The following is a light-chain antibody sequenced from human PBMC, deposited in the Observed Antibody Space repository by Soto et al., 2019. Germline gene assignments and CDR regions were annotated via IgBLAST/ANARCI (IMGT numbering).Light chain of an antibody. V-gene: IGKV1-39*01. CDR2: AAS. Sequence: DIQMTQSPSSLSASVGDIVTITCRASQSVGSLLNWFQQKPGKAPKLLIYAASTLQSGAPSRFSGSGAGTDFTLIISSLQPEDFATYYCQHSSSLPYTFGQGTKVEI. CDR1: QSVGSL. J-gene: IGKJ2*01. CDR3: QHSSSLPYT.